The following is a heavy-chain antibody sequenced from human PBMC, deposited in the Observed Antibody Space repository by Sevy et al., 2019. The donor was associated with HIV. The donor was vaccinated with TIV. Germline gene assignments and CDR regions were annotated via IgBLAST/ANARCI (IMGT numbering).Heavy chain of an antibody. CDR1: GFTFSSYW. D-gene: IGHD5-18*01. J-gene: IGHJ4*02. Sequence: GGSLRLSCAASGFTFSSYWMSWVRQAPGKGLEWVATMKQDGSENYYVDSVKGRFTISRDNAKHSLYLQMNSLRAEDTAFYYCVREGLGGFSYSLDCWGQGTLVTVSS. CDR2: MKQDGSEN. V-gene: IGHV3-7*01. CDR3: VREGLGGFSYSLDC.